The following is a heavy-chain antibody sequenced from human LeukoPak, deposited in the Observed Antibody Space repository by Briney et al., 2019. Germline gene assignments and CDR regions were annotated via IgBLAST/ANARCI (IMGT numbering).Heavy chain of an antibody. Sequence: GGSLRLSSAASGFTFSDYYMSWIRQAPGKGLEWVSCISSSSSSYTNYADSVKGRFTISRDNAKNSLYLQLNSLRAEDTAVYYCARASASYFDYWGQGTLVTVSS. CDR1: GFTFSDYY. V-gene: IGHV3-11*06. CDR3: ARASASYFDY. J-gene: IGHJ4*02. CDR2: ISSSSSSYT.